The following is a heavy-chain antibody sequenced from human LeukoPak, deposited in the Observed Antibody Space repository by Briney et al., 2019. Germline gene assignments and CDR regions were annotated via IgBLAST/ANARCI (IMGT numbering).Heavy chain of an antibody. CDR3: ADYGVSRVRNNFY. CDR1: GLAFSSYA. D-gene: IGHD3-16*01. Sequence: QTGGSLRLSCAASGLAFSSYAMSWVRQAPGKGLEWVSTISVASNTFYADSVKGRFTISRDNSRNTVYLQMTSLRADDTAVYYCADYGVSRVRNNFYWGQGTLVTVSS. J-gene: IGHJ4*02. CDR2: ISVASNT. V-gene: IGHV3-23*01.